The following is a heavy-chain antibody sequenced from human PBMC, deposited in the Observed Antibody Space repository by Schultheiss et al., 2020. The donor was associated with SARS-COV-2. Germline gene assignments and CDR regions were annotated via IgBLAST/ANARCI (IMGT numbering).Heavy chain of an antibody. CDR3: AKDGSQGGYHYYYMDV. CDR1: GFTFSSYA. Sequence: GGSLRLSCAASGFTFSSYAMHWVRQAPGKGLEWVSAISGSGGSTYYADSVKGRFTISRDNSKNTLYLQMNSLRAEDTAVYYCAKDGSQGGYHYYYMDVWGKGTTVTVSS. J-gene: IGHJ6*03. CDR2: ISGSGGST. D-gene: IGHD1-26*01. V-gene: IGHV3-23*01.